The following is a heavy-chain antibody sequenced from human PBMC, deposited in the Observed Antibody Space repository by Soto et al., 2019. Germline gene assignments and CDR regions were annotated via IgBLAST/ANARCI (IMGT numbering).Heavy chain of an antibody. CDR3: ARGIVVVPAAIRGNYYFDY. CDR1: GGSFSGYY. V-gene: IGHV4-34*01. Sequence: QVQLQQWGAGLLKPSETLSLTCAVYGGSFSGYYWSWIRQPPGKGLEWIGEINHSGSTNYNPSLKSRVTISVDTSKNQFSLKLSSVTAADTAVYYCARGIVVVPAAIRGNYYFDYWGQGTLVTVSS. CDR2: INHSGST. J-gene: IGHJ4*02. D-gene: IGHD2-2*02.